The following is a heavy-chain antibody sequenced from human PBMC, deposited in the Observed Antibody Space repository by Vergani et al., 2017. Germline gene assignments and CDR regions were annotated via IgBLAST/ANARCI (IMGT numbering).Heavy chain of an antibody. CDR2: ISYDGSNK. D-gene: IGHD2-15*01. V-gene: IGHV3-30*03. Sequence: VQLVESGGGLVQPGGSLRLSCAASGFTFSSYSMNWVRQAPGKGLEWVAVISYDGSNKYYADSVKGRFTISRDNSKNTLYLQMNSLRAEDTAVYYCARYCSGGSCYSGFDYWGQGTLVTVSS. J-gene: IGHJ4*02. CDR3: ARYCSGGSCYSGFDY. CDR1: GFTFSSYS.